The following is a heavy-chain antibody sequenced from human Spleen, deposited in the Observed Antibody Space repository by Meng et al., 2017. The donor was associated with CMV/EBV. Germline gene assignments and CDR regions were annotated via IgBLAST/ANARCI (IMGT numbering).Heavy chain of an antibody. V-gene: IGHV1-46*01. Sequence: CKASGYTFTSYYMHWVRQAPGQGLEWMGIINPSGGSTSYAQKFQGRVTMTRDTSTSTVYMELSSLRSEDTAVYYCARVAVAGQVRFDYWGQGTLVTVSS. CDR2: INPSGGST. CDR3: ARVAVAGQVRFDY. J-gene: IGHJ4*02. CDR1: GYTFTSYY. D-gene: IGHD6-19*01.